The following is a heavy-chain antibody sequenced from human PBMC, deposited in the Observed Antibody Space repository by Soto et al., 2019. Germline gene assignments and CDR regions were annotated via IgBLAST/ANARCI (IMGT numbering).Heavy chain of an antibody. J-gene: IGHJ4*02. D-gene: IGHD6-13*01. V-gene: IGHV3-23*01. CDR1: GFTFSSYA. CDR2: ISGSGGST. CDR3: AKENGYGSSWFEFDY. Sequence: EVQLLESGGGLVQPGGSLRLSCAASGFTFSSYAMSWVRQAPGKGLEWVSAISGSGGSTYYADSVKGRFTISRDNSKNTMYLKMNSLRAEDTAVYYCAKENGYGSSWFEFDYWGQGTLVTVYS.